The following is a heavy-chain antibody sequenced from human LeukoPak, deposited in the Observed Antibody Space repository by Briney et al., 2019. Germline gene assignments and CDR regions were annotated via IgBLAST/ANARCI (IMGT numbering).Heavy chain of an antibody. D-gene: IGHD3-10*01. J-gene: IGHJ4*02. CDR1: GFIFSSYA. Sequence: PGGSLRLSCAASGFIFSSYAMSWVRQAPGKGLEWVSAISDCGSTYYADSVKGRFTISRDNSKDTLYLQMNSLRAEGTAVYYCAKDPFRGLIIALPWVNWGQGALVTVSS. CDR2: ISDCGST. V-gene: IGHV3-23*01. CDR3: AKDPFRGLIIALPWVN.